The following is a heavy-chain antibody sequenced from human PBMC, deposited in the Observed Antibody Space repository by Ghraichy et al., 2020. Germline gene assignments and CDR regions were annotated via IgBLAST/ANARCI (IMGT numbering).Heavy chain of an antibody. CDR2: TYYRSKWFN. J-gene: IGHJ5*02. CDR3: ARTSVVEKTIFGVVIIYNWFDP. V-gene: IGHV6-1*01. CDR1: GDSVSNENAA. D-gene: IGHD3-3*01. Sequence: SQTLSLTCAISGDSVSNENAAWNWIRQSPSRGLEWLGRTYYRSKWFNEYSVSVKSRITVNPDTSRNQFSLQLNAVTPEDTAVYYCARTSVVEKTIFGVVIIYNWFDPWGQGTLVTVSS.